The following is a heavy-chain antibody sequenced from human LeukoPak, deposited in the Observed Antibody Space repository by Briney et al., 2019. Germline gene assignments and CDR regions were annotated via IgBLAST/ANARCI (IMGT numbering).Heavy chain of an antibody. CDR3: ARDLGYSYGTPYFYYGMDV. D-gene: IGHD5-18*01. J-gene: IGHJ6*04. CDR2: ISHDGSNK. Sequence: SGGSLRLSCAASGSTFSSYAMHWVRQAPGKGLEWVAVISHDGSNKYYADFVKGRFTISRDNSKNTLDLQMNSLRAEDTAVYYCARDLGYSYGTPYFYYGMDVWGKGTTVTVSS. V-gene: IGHV3-30*04. CDR1: GSTFSSYA.